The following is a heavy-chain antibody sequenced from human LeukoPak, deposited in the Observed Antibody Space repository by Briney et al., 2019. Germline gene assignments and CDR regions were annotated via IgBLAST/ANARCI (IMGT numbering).Heavy chain of an antibody. CDR3: ARDGVITFGGVIGYFDY. V-gene: IGHV4-59*01. D-gene: IGHD3-16*02. J-gene: IGHJ4*02. Sequence: SETLSLTCNVSGASISSYYWSWIRQPPGKGLEWIGYIYYSGCTNYNPSLQSRVTISVDTSKNQFSLKLTSVTAADTAVYYCARDGVITFGGVIGYFDYWGQGALVTVSS. CDR1: GASISSYY. CDR2: IYYSGCT.